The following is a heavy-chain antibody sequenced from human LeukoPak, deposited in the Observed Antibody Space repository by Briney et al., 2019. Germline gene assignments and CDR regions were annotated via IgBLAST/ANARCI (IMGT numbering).Heavy chain of an antibody. D-gene: IGHD3-10*01. V-gene: IGHV1-2*02. CDR2: INPNSGGT. Sequence: GASVKVSCKASGYTFTGYCMHWVRQAPGQGLEWMGWINPNSGGTNYAQKFQGRVTMTADTSADTAYMELSSLRSEDTAVYYCATEGKMVRGLYTDYWGQGTLVTASS. CDR3: ATEGKMVRGLYTDY. CDR1: GYTFTGYC. J-gene: IGHJ4*02.